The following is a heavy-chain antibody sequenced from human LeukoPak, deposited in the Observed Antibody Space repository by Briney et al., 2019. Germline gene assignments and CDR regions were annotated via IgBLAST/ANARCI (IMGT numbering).Heavy chain of an antibody. Sequence: SETLSLTCAVSGYSISSGYYWGWIRQPPGKGLEWMGRIYHSGSTYYNPSLKSRVTISVDTSKNQFSLKLSSVTAADTAVYYCAIGGGWYEGYYYYGMDVWGKGTTVTVSS. CDR2: IYHSGST. J-gene: IGHJ6*04. D-gene: IGHD6-19*01. CDR3: AIGGGWYEGYYYYGMDV. V-gene: IGHV4-38-2*01. CDR1: GYSISSGYY.